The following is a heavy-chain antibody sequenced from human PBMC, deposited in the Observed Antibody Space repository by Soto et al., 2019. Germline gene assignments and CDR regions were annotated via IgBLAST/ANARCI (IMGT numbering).Heavy chain of an antibody. D-gene: IGHD6-19*01. CDR2: INPNSGGI. Sequence: ASLKVSCKASGYTFTGYYMHWVRQAPGQGLEWMGWINPNSGGINYAQKFQGWVTMTRDTSISTAYMELSRLRSDDTAVYYCAREGSGSLGYWGQGTLVTVSS. J-gene: IGHJ4*02. V-gene: IGHV1-2*04. CDR1: GYTFTGYY. CDR3: AREGSGSLGY.